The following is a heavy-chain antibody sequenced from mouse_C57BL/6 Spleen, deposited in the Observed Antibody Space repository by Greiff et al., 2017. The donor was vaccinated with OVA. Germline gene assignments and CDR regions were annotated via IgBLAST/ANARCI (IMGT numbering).Heavy chain of an antibody. CDR3: ARPYGSSSAWFAY. D-gene: IGHD1-1*01. V-gene: IGHV5-17*01. J-gene: IGHJ3*01. CDR2: ISSGSSTI. CDR1: GFTFSDYG. Sequence: EVKLMESGGGLVKPGGSLKLSCAASGFTFSDYGMHWVRQAPEKGLEWVAYISSGSSTIYYADTVKGRFTISRDNATNTLFLQMTSLRSEDTAMYYCARPYGSSSAWFAYWGQGTLVTVSA.